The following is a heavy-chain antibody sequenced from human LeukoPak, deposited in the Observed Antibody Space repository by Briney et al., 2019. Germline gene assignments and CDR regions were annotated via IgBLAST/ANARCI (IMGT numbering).Heavy chain of an antibody. Sequence: PSETLSLTCAVYGGSFGGYYWSWIRQPPGKGLEWIGEINDSGSSNYVPSLKSRVTISVDRSKNQFSLRLTSVTAADTAVYYCARQTGSGLFILPGGQGTLVTVSS. CDR2: INDSGSS. J-gene: IGHJ4*02. D-gene: IGHD3/OR15-3a*01. V-gene: IGHV4-34*01. CDR1: GGSFGGYY. CDR3: ARQTGSGLFILP.